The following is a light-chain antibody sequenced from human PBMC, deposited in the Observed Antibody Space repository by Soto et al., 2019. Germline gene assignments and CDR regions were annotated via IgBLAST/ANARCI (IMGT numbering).Light chain of an antibody. Sequence: EIVMTQSPATLSVSPGERATLSCGASQSVSSNLAWYQQKPGQAPRLPIYGASTRATGIPARFSGSGSGTEFTLTISSLQSEDFAVYYCQQYNNWPPPLTFGGGTKVEIK. CDR3: QQYNNWPPPLT. CDR1: QSVSSN. J-gene: IGKJ4*01. CDR2: GAS. V-gene: IGKV3-15*01.